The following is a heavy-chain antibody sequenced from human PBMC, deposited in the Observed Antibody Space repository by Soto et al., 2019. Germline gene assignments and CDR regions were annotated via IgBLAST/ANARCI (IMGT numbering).Heavy chain of an antibody. CDR3: ARFKMTIGPPDRPTVGDY. Sequence: GASVKVSCKASGYTFTSYGISWVRQAPGQGLEWMGWISAYNGNTNHAQKLQGRVTMTTDTSTSTAYMELRSLRSDDTAVYYCARFKMTIGPPDRPTVGDYWGQGTLVTVSS. CDR2: ISAYNGNT. J-gene: IGHJ4*02. V-gene: IGHV1-18*01. CDR1: GYTFTSYG. D-gene: IGHD4-17*01.